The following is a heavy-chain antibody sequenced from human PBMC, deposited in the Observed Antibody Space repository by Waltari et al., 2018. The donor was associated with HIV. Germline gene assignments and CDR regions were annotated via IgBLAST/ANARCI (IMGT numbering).Heavy chain of an antibody. CDR2: INPTRGGP. D-gene: IGHD3-16*01. V-gene: IGHV1-2*06. CDR1: GDTFTAYY. J-gene: IGHJ4*02. CDR3: ASGSGYYSDGPNYASADGQFAY. Sequence: QVQLVQSGAEVKKPGDSVKVSCKASGDTFTAYYTHWLRQDHGHGRGWAVRINPTRGGPHNAHRFPGRVLTTRDTSINTVYMDLTRLRSDDAAVFFCASGSGYYSDGPNYASADGQFAYWGQGTLFTVSS.